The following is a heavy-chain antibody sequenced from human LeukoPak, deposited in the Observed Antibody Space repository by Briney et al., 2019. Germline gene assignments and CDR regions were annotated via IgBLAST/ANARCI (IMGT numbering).Heavy chain of an antibody. CDR3: AREASGNYHVFDS. CDR2: ITNTGRST. Sequence: GSLRLSCEASGLSLRRYFISWTRQAPGKGLECISYITNTGRSTNYADAVKGRFTISRDNGKQSVYLEMTDLRAEDTAVYYCAREASGNYHVFDSWGQGTLVIVSS. D-gene: IGHD6-25*01. CDR1: GLSLRRYF. J-gene: IGHJ4*02. V-gene: IGHV3-11*04.